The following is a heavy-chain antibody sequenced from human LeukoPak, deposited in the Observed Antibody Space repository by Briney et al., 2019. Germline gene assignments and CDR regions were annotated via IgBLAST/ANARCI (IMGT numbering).Heavy chain of an antibody. CDR3: ARDQEYSSGWFPI. V-gene: IGHV1-69*13. Sequence: ASVKVSCKASGGTFSSYAISWVRQAPGQGLEGMGGIIPIFGTSNYAQKVQGRVTITADESTSTAYMELSSLRSEDTAVYYCARDQEYSSGWFPIWGQGTMVTVSS. D-gene: IGHD6-19*01. J-gene: IGHJ3*02. CDR1: GGTFSSYA. CDR2: IIPIFGTS.